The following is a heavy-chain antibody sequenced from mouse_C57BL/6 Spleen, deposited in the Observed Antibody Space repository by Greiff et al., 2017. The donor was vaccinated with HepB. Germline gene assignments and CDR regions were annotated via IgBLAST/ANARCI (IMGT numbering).Heavy chain of an antibody. Sequence: EVKLVESGGDLVKPGGSLKLSCAASGFTFSSYGMSWVRQTPDKRLEWVATISSGGSYTYYPDSVKGRFTISRDNAKNTLYLQMSSLKSEDTAMYYCARDGNPYYFDYWGQGTTLTVSS. D-gene: IGHD2-1*01. J-gene: IGHJ2*01. V-gene: IGHV5-6*02. CDR2: ISSGGSYT. CDR1: GFTFSSYG. CDR3: ARDGNPYYFDY.